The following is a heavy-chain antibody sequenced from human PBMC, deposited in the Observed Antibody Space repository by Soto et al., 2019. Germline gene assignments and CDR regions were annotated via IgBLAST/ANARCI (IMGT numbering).Heavy chain of an antibody. CDR1: GFTLSDHY. V-gene: IGHV3-72*01. Sequence: PGGSLRLSCGGSGFTLSDHYIDWVRQAPGKGLEWVGRSRDKAQGYSTAYAASVKGRFTISRDNSKNTLYLQMSSLKVEDTAVYYCAKGEGGYHNWFQSWGQGALVTVSS. D-gene: IGHD5-12*01. CDR3: AKGEGGYHNWFQS. J-gene: IGHJ5*01. CDR2: SRDKAQGYST.